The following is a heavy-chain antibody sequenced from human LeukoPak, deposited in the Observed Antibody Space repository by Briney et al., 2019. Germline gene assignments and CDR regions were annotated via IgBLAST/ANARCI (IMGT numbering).Heavy chain of an antibody. Sequence: SVKVSCKASGGTFSSYAISWVRQAPGQGLEWMGGIIPIFGTANYAQKFQGRVTITTDESTSTAYMELSSLRSEDTAVYYCARAQYNYEGPNWFDPWGQGTLVTVSS. CDR2: IIPIFGTA. D-gene: IGHD1-20*01. J-gene: IGHJ5*02. V-gene: IGHV1-69*05. CDR1: GGTFSSYA. CDR3: ARAQYNYEGPNWFDP.